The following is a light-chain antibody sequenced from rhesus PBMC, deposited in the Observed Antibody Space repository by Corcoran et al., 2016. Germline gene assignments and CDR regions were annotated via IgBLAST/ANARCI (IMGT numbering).Light chain of an antibody. Sequence: DIQMTQSPSSLSASVGDRVTITCQASQGISNNLAGYQQKPGKVPKLLIYAAFTLTSGVPSRFSGSGSGTDFPLTISSLQPGDFATYYCQHGFGIPFTFGPGTELDIK. CDR3: QHGFGIPFT. CDR1: QGISNN. J-gene: IGKJ3*01. V-gene: IGKV1S17*01. CDR2: AAF.